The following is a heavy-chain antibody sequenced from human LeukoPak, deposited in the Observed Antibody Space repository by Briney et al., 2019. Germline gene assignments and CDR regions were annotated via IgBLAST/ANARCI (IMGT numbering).Heavy chain of an antibody. Sequence: GGSLRLSCATSGFTFSNYAMIWVRQAPGKGLEWVSGISVSGANTYYADSVKGRFTTSRDNAKNSLYLQMNSLRPEDTALYYCTKDSVAMVTTSDYWGQGTLVTVSS. V-gene: IGHV3-23*01. CDR3: TKDSVAMVTTSDY. CDR1: GFTFSNYA. CDR2: ISVSGANT. D-gene: IGHD5-18*01. J-gene: IGHJ4*02.